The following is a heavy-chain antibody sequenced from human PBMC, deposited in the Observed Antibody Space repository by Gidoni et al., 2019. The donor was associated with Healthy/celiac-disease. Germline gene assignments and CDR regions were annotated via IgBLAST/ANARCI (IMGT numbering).Heavy chain of an antibody. CDR3: ARGRLGYCSGGSCPTTYYYGMDV. D-gene: IGHD2-15*01. V-gene: IGHV1-69*06. CDR1: GGTFSSYA. J-gene: IGHJ6*02. CDR2: IIPIFGTA. Sequence: QVQLVQSGAEVKKPGSSVKVSCKASGGTFSSYAISWVRQAPGQGLEWMGGIIPIFGTANYAQKFQGRVTITADKSTSTAYMELSSLRSEDTAVYYCARGRLGYCSGGSCPTTYYYGMDVWGQGTTVTVSS.